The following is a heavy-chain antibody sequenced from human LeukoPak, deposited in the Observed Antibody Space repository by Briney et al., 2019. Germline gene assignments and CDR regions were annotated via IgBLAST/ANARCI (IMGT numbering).Heavy chain of an antibody. CDR2: TYYSGST. CDR3: ARDRAGGMDV. J-gene: IGHJ6*02. V-gene: IGHV4-31*03. CDR1: GGSISRGGYF. Sequence: SQTLSLTCTVSGGSISRGGYFWNWIRQHPGKGLEWIGYTYYSGSTYYNPSLKSRVIISVDTPKNQFSLKLSSVTAADTAVYYCARDRAGGMDVWGQGTTVTVSS.